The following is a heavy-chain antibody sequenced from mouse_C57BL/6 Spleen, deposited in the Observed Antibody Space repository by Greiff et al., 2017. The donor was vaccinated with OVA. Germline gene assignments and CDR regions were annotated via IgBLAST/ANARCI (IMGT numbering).Heavy chain of an antibody. CDR1: GYTFTDYY. CDR2: IYPGSGNT. J-gene: IGHJ4*01. CDR3: ARRGIYYAMDY. V-gene: IGHV1-76*01. Sequence: VQLVESGAELVRPGASVKLSCKASGYTFTDYYINWVKQRPGQGLEWIARIYPGSGNTYYNEKFKGKATLTAEKSSSTAYMQLSILTSEDSAVYFCARRGIYYAMDYWGQGTSVTVSS.